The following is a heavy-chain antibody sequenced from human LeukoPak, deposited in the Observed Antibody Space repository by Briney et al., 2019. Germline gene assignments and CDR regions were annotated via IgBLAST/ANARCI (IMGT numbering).Heavy chain of an antibody. CDR1: GGSINSGDYY. Sequence: PSQTLSLTCTVSGGSINSGDYYWSWIRQPPGKGLEWIGYIYYSGSTYYNPSLKSRVTISVDTSKNQFSLKLSSVTAADTAVYYCASAGPHYYDSSGYSVAFDIWGQGTMVTVSS. V-gene: IGHV4-30-4*01. CDR2: IYYSGST. D-gene: IGHD3-22*01. CDR3: ASAGPHYYDSSGYSVAFDI. J-gene: IGHJ3*02.